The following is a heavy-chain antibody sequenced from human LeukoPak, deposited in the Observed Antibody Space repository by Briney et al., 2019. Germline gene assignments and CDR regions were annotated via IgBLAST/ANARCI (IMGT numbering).Heavy chain of an antibody. D-gene: IGHD2-2*01. CDR3: AIVLGYCSSTSCLGAFDI. CDR2: ISWNSGSI. CDR1: GFTFDDYA. J-gene: IGHJ3*02. V-gene: IGHV3-9*01. Sequence: GGSLRLSCAASGFTFDDYAMHWVRQAPGKGLEWVSGISWNSGSIGYADSVKGRFTISRDNAKNSLYLQMNSLRAEDTALYYCAIVLGYCSSTSCLGAFDIWGQGTMVTVSS.